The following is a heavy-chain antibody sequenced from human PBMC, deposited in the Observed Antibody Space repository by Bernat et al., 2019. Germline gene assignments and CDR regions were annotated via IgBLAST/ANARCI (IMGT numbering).Heavy chain of an antibody. Sequence: EAQLVESGGGLVQPGGSLRVSCATSGFTVSANHMSWVRQAPGKGLEWVSVFYSGGDTYYADSVKDRFIISRDNSKNTLYLQMNSLRAEDTAVYYCARSAWGGNYFDFWGQGTLVTVSS. J-gene: IGHJ4*02. D-gene: IGHD1-26*01. CDR3: ARSAWGGNYFDF. CDR1: GFTVSANH. V-gene: IGHV3-66*01. CDR2: FYSGGDT.